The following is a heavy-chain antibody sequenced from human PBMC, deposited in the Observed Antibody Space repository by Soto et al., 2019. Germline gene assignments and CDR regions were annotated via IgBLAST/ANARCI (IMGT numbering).Heavy chain of an antibody. CDR2: IFYFGST. J-gene: IGHJ6*02. D-gene: IGHD2-2*01. CDR1: GGSISSYY. V-gene: IGHV4-59*08. CDR3: ARTIGYCISTSCYADSYYYYYGMDV. Sequence: SETLSLTCTVSGGSISSYYWSWIRQTPGKGLEWIGYIFYFGSTNYNPSLKSRVTLSIDTSKNQLSLKLSSVTAADTAVYYCARTIGYCISTSCYADSYYYYYGMDVWGQGTTVTVSS.